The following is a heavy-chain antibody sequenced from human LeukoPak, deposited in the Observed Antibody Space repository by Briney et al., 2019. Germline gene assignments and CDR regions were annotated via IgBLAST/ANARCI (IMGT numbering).Heavy chain of an antibody. D-gene: IGHD6-13*01. CDR1: GYTFTSYA. V-gene: IGHV7-4-1*02. J-gene: IGHJ6*03. CDR3: AREGGSTYIADYYYYMDV. CDR2: INTNTGNP. Sequence: ASVKVSCKASGYTFTSYAMNWVRQAPGQGLEWMGWINTNTGNPTYAQGFTGRFVFSLDTSVSTAYLQISSLKAEDTAVYYRAREGGSTYIADYYYYMDVWGKGTTVTVSS.